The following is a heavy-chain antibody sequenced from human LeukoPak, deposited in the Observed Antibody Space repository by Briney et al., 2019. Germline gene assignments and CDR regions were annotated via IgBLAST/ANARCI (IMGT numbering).Heavy chain of an antibody. CDR1: GGSISSYY. CDR3: ARVRKYRAAATRYYYGMDV. J-gene: IGHJ6*02. V-gene: IGHV4-59*12. D-gene: IGHD2-2*01. Sequence: SETLSLTCTVSGGSISSYYWSWIRQPPGKGLEWIGYIYYSGSTYYNPSLKSRVTISVDTSKNQFSLKLSSVTAADTAVYYCARVRKYRAAATRYYYGMDVWGQGTTVTVSS. CDR2: IYYSGST.